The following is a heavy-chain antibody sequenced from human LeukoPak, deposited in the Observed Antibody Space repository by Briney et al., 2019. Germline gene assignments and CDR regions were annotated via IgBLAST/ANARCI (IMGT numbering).Heavy chain of an antibody. CDR2: INPNSGGT. J-gene: IGHJ6*02. V-gene: IGHV1-2*04. CDR1: GYTFTGYY. D-gene: IGHD5-18*01. Sequence: ASVKVSCKASGYTFTGYYMHWVRQAPGQGLEWMGWINPNSGGTNYAQKFQGWVTMTRDTSISTAYMELSSLRSEDTAVYYCARVHVDTATGYYYGMDVWGQGTTVTVSS. CDR3: ARVHVDTATGYYYGMDV.